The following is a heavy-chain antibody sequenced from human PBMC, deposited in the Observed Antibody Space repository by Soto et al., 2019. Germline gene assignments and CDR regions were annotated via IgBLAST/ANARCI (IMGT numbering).Heavy chain of an antibody. D-gene: IGHD2-2*01. V-gene: IGHV5-51*01. CDR1: GYSFTSYW. Sequence: PGESLKISCKGSGYSFTSYWIGWVRQMPGKGLEWMGIIYPGDSDTRYSPSFQGQVTISADKSISTAYPQWSSLKASDTAMYYCARHIGPAATFYYYYGMDVWGQGTTVTVSS. CDR3: ARHIGPAATFYYYYGMDV. CDR2: IYPGDSDT. J-gene: IGHJ6*02.